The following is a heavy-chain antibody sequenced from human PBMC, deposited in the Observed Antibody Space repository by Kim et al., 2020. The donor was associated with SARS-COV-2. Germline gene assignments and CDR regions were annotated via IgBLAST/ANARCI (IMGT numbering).Heavy chain of an antibody. CDR3: ARAMGYSSSSLLVFYYGMDV. D-gene: IGHD6-6*01. Sequence: RFTISRDNAKNSLYLQMNSLRAEDTAVYYCARAMGYSSSSLLVFYYGMDVWGQGTTVTVSS. V-gene: IGHV3-11*06. J-gene: IGHJ6*02.